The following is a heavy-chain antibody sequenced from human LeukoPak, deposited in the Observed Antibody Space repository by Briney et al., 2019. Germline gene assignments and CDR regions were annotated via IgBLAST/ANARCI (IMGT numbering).Heavy chain of an antibody. J-gene: IGHJ3*02. Sequence: GGSLRLSCTTSGFTFSDYAVSWVRQAPGKGLEWIGFIRNKGNGGTTEYAESVKGRFTISRDDSKTIAHLQMSSLKTEDTAVYSSGWASGAFDIWGQGTMVTVSS. CDR1: GFTFSDYA. D-gene: IGHD3-22*01. CDR2: IRNKGNGGTT. CDR3: GWASGAFDI. V-gene: IGHV3-49*04.